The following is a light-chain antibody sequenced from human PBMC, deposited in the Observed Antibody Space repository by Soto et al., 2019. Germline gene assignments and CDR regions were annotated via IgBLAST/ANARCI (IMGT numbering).Light chain of an antibody. CDR3: QQYNDWPPT. V-gene: IGKV3-15*01. J-gene: IGKJ1*01. CDR2: GTS. CDR1: LSVSNN. Sequence: EIAMTQSPATLSMSPGERATLSCRASLSVSNNLAWYPQTPGQAPRLVIHGTSTRAPGIPARFSGTGSGTEFTRTITSLKSAGLAAYDGQQYNDWPPTFGQGAKVE.